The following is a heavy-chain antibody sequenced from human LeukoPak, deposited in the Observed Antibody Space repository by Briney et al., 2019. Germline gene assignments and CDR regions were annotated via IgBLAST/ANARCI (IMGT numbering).Heavy chain of an antibody. CDR2: IYPGDSDT. CDR1: GYSFTSYW. J-gene: IGHJ6*04. D-gene: IGHD2-15*01. Sequence: PGESLKISCKGSGYSFTSYWIGWVRQMPGKGLEWMGMIYPGDSDTRYSPSFQGQVTISADKSVSTAYLQWSSLKASDAAMYYCARQTRYCSGGSCYSLYYYGMDVWGKGTTVTVSS. CDR3: ARQTRYCSGGSCYSLYYYGMDV. V-gene: IGHV5-51*01.